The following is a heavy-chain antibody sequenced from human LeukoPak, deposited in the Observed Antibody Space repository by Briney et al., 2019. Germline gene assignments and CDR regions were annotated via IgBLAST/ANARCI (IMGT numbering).Heavy chain of an antibody. CDR1: GYTFTSYD. CDR3: ARGIAAAEHFDY. V-gene: IGHV1-18*01. J-gene: IGHJ4*02. D-gene: IGHD6-13*01. Sequence: ASVKVSCKASGYTFTSYDINWVRQAPGQGLEWMGWISAYNGNTNYAQKLQGRVTMTTDTSTSTAYMELRSLRSDDTAVYYCARGIAAAEHFDYWGQGTLVTVSS. CDR2: ISAYNGNT.